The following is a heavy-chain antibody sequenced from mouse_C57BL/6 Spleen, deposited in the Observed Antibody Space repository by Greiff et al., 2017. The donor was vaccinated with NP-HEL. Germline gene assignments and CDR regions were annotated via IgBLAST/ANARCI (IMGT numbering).Heavy chain of an antibody. D-gene: IGHD2-3*01. Sequence: VKLVESGAELARPGASVKMSCKASGYTFTSYTMHWVKQRPGQGLEWIGYINPSSGYTKYNQKFKDKATLTADKSSSTAYMQLSSLTSEDSAVYYCARKGDGPYFDYWGQGTTLTVSS. J-gene: IGHJ2*01. CDR3: ARKGDGPYFDY. CDR2: INPSSGYT. V-gene: IGHV1-4*01. CDR1: GYTFTSYT.